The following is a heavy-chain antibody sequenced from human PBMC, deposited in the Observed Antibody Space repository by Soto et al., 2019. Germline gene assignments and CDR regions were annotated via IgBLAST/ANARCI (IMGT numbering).Heavy chain of an antibody. CDR2: IYYSGST. Sequence: SETLSLTCTVSGGSISSSSYYWSWIRQPPGKGLEWIGYIYYSGSTNYNPSLKSRVTISVDTSKNQFSLKLSSVTAADTAVYYCARASPYSSGWDNWFDPWGQGTLVTVSS. V-gene: IGHV4-61*01. CDR3: ARASPYSSGWDNWFDP. CDR1: GGSISSSSYY. D-gene: IGHD6-19*01. J-gene: IGHJ5*02.